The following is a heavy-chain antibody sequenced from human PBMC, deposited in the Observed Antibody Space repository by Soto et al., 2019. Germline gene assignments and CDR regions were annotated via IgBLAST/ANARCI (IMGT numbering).Heavy chain of an antibody. J-gene: IGHJ2*01. Sequence: QVQLVQSGAEVKKPGSSVKVSCKASGGTFSSYAISWVRQAPGQGLEWMGGIIPIFGTANYAQKFQGRVTITADESTSTDYMELSSLRSEDTAVYYCARPTYYYDSSGYPEGWYFDLWGRGTLVTVSS. CDR1: GGTFSSYA. V-gene: IGHV1-69*12. D-gene: IGHD3-22*01. CDR2: IIPIFGTA. CDR3: ARPTYYYDSSGYPEGWYFDL.